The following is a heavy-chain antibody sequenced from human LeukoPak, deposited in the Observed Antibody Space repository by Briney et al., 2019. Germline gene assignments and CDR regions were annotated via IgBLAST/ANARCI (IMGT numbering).Heavy chain of an antibody. V-gene: IGHV3-49*04. CDR1: GFTFGDYT. Sequence: GGSLRLSCTASGFTFGDYTMNWVRQAPGKGLGWVVFIRSKAYGGTTEYAASVKGRFTISRDDSKSIAYLQMNSLKTEDTAVYYCTSRVLLWFGELFPWGQGTLVSVSS. D-gene: IGHD3-10*01. CDR2: IRSKAYGGTT. CDR3: TSRVLLWFGELFP. J-gene: IGHJ5*02.